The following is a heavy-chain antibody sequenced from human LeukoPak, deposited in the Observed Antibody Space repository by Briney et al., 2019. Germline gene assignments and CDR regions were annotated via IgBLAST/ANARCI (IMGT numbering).Heavy chain of an antibody. CDR2: IASDGSST. Sequence: GGSLRLSCAASGFTFSSYWMNWVRQAPGKGLVWVSRIASDGSSTTYADSVKGRFSISRDNAKNTLYLQMNSQRVEDTAVYYCARGRPHGNDYWGQGTLVTVSS. CDR3: ARGRPHGNDY. J-gene: IGHJ4*02. CDR1: GFTFSSYW. D-gene: IGHD4-23*01. V-gene: IGHV3-74*01.